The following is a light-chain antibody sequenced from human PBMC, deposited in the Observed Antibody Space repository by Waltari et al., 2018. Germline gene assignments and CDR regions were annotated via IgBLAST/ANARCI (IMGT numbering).Light chain of an antibody. CDR1: QSVSRA. CDR3: QHYVRLPAT. J-gene: IGKJ1*01. V-gene: IGKV3-20*01. Sequence: EIVLTQSPGTLSLSPGERVTLSCRASQSVSRALAWYQQKPGQAPRLLMYGASSRATGISDRFSGSGSGTDFSLTISILDPEDFAVYYCQHYVRLPATFGQGTKVEIK. CDR2: GAS.